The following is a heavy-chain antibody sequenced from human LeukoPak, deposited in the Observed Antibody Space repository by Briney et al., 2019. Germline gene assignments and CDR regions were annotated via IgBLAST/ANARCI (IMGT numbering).Heavy chain of an antibody. D-gene: IGHD2-21*02. Sequence: GGSLRLSCAASGFTFSNAWMSWVRQAPGKGLEWVGCIKSKTDGGTTDYAAPVKGRFTISRDDSKNTLYLQMNSLKTEDTAVYYCTTGHAYCGGDCYTLDYYCYYMDVWGKGTTVTVSS. CDR3: TTGHAYCGGDCYTLDYYCYYMDV. CDR2: IKSKTDGGTT. V-gene: IGHV3-15*01. J-gene: IGHJ6*03. CDR1: GFTFSNAW.